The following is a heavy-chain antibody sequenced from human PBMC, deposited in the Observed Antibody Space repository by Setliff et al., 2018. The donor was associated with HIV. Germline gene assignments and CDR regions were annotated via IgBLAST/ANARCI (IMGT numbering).Heavy chain of an antibody. CDR2: IYHTGST. Sequence: SETLSLTCTVSGGSINSTSYYWGWIRQPPGNGLEWIGSIYHTGSTNYNPSLKSRVTISVDTSKNQFSLKLSSVTAADTAVYYCARVEQQLTRSYYFDYWGQGTLVTVSS. D-gene: IGHD6-13*01. J-gene: IGHJ4*02. CDR1: GGSINSTSYY. V-gene: IGHV4-39*07. CDR3: ARVEQQLTRSYYFDY.